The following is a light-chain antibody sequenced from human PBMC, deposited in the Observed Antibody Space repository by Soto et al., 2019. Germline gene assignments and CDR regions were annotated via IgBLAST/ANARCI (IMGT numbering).Light chain of an antibody. CDR3: SSYTRSSSHV. V-gene: IGLV2-14*01. CDR1: INDLGGYNY. CDR2: EVS. J-gene: IGLJ1*01. Sequence: QSALTQPASVSGSPGQSITISCTGTINDLGGYNYVSWYQQYPGKAPKVMIYEVSNRPSGVSSRFSGSKSGNTASLTISGLQAEDEADYYCSSYTRSSSHVFGTGTKLTVL.